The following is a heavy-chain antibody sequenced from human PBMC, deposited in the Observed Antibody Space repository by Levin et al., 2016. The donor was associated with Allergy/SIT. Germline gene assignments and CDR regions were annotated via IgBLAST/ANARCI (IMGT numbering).Heavy chain of an antibody. Sequence: ASVKVSCKASGGTFSSYAISWVRQAPGQGLEWMGWISAYNGNTNYAQKLQGRVTMTTDTSTSTAYMELRSLRSDDTAVYYCARDLDYSIHNWFDPWGQGTLVTVSS. J-gene: IGHJ5*02. CDR1: GGTFSSYA. CDR3: ARDLDYSIHNWFDP. V-gene: IGHV1-18*01. D-gene: IGHD4-11*01. CDR2: ISAYNGNT.